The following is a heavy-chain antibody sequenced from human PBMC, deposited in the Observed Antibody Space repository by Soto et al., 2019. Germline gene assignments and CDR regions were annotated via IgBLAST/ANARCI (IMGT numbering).Heavy chain of an antibody. Sequence: PSETLSLTCTVSGGSISSSSYYWGWIRQPPGKGLEWIGSIYYSGSTYYNPSLKSRVTISVDTSKNQFSLKLSSVTAADTAVYYCASDRIPIFGVVSTFDYWGQGTLVTVSS. D-gene: IGHD3-3*01. CDR2: IYYSGST. J-gene: IGHJ4*02. V-gene: IGHV4-39*01. CDR1: GGSISSSSYY. CDR3: ASDRIPIFGVVSTFDY.